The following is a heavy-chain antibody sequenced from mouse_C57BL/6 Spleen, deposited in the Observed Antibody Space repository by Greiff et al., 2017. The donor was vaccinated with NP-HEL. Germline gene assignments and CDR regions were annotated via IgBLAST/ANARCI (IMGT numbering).Heavy chain of an antibody. D-gene: IGHD3-3*01. CDR3: AMGAGRFDY. J-gene: IGHJ2*01. CDR2: INPNNGGT. V-gene: IGHV1-26*01. CDR1: GYTFTDYY. Sequence: EVQLQQSGPELVKPGASVKISCKASGYTFTDYYMNWVKQSHGKSLEWIGDINPNNGGTSYNQKFKGKATLTVDKSSSTAYMELRSLTSEDSAVYYCAMGAGRFDYWGQGTTLTVSS.